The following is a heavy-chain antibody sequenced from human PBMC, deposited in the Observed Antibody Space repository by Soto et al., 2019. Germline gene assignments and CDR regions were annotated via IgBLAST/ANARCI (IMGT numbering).Heavy chain of an antibody. CDR3: ARDVGGATVDY. J-gene: IGHJ4*02. D-gene: IGHD1-26*01. V-gene: IGHV3-48*01. CDR1: GFTFSSNG. Sequence: EVQLVESGVGLVQPGGSLRLSCAASGFTFSSNGMNWVRQAPGKGLAWLSYIGSGTSQIHYADSVKGRFTISRDNAKKSLYLQINSLRVEDTAVYYCARDVGGATVDYWGQGTLVIVSS. CDR2: IGSGTSQI.